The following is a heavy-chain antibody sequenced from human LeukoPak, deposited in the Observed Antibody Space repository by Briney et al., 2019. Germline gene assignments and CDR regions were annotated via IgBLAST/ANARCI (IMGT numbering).Heavy chain of an antibody. D-gene: IGHD4-17*01. CDR2: IIPIFGTA. V-gene: IGHV1-69*01. CDR3: ASFDYVNGMDV. CDR1: GGTFSSYA. Sequence: ASVKVSCKASGGTFSSYAISWVRQAPGQGLEWMGGIIPIFGTANYAQKFQGRVTITADESTSTAYMELSSLRSEDTAMYYCASFDYVNGMDVWGQGTTVTVSS. J-gene: IGHJ6*02.